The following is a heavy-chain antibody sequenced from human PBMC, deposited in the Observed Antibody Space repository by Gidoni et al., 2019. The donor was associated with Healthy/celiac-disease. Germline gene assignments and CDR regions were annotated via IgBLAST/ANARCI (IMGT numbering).Heavy chain of an antibody. CDR3: AKEAGLRITMVRGVIRY. CDR1: GFTFSSYA. J-gene: IGHJ4*02. Sequence: EVQLLESGGGLVQPGGSLRLSCAASGFTFSSYALSWVRQAPGKGLEWVSAISGSGGSTYYADSVKGRFTISRDNSKNTLYLQMNSRRAEDTAVYYCAKEAGLRITMVRGVIRYWGQGTLVTVSS. CDR2: ISGSGGST. V-gene: IGHV3-23*01. D-gene: IGHD3-10*01.